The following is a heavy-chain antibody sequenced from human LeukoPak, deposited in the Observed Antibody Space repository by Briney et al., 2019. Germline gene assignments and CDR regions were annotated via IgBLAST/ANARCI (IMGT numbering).Heavy chain of an antibody. CDR2: TYYRSKWYN. D-gene: IGHD5/OR15-5a*01. Sequence: SQTLSLTCAISGDSVSSNSVAWNWIRQSPSRGLEWLGRTYYRSKWYNDYAISVKSRITINPDTSKNQFSLQSNSVTPEDTAVYYCARVGYSVRSQFDFWGQGTLVTVSS. CDR3: ARVGYSVRSQFDF. J-gene: IGHJ4*02. CDR1: GDSVSSNSVA. V-gene: IGHV6-1*01.